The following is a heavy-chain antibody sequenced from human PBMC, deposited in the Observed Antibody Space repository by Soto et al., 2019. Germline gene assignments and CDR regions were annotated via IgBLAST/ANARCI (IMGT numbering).Heavy chain of an antibody. D-gene: IGHD1-1*01. V-gene: IGHV1-18*01. Sequence: GASVKVSCKASGYTFTSYAMHWVRQAPGQRLEWMGWISAYNGNTNYSQKVQGRVTMTTDTSTSTAYMELRSLRSDDTAVYYCARDSGQLPPINYYYYGMDVWGQGTTVT. J-gene: IGHJ6*02. CDR1: GYTFTSYA. CDR2: ISAYNGNT. CDR3: ARDSGQLPPINYYYYGMDV.